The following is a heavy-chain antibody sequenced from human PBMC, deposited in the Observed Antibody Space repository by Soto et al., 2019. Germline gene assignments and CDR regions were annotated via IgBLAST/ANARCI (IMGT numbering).Heavy chain of an antibody. D-gene: IGHD4-17*01. CDR2: ISGSGGGT. J-gene: IGHJ3*01. Sequence: VQVVESGGGLVQPGGSLRLSCATSKFTFSAYAMTWVRQAPGEGLEWVSSISGSGGGTSYADSVKGRFSISRDNSKNTLYLRMISLRVEDTAVYYCTRDPNGDHIGAFDFWGQGIVVTVSS. CDR3: TRDPNGDHIGAFDF. CDR1: KFTFSAYA. V-gene: IGHV3-23*04.